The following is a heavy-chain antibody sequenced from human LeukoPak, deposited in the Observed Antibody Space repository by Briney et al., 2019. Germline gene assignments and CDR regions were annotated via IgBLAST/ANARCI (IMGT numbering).Heavy chain of an antibody. CDR2: ILQSGST. Sequence: SETLSLTCSVSGYSISNGYYWGWIRQPPGKGLEWIGSILQSGSTYYNPSLKSRVTISVDTSKNQFSLKLSSVTAADTAFYYCARLRAGQTDYWGQGTLVTVSS. V-gene: IGHV4-38-2*02. D-gene: IGHD6-13*01. J-gene: IGHJ4*02. CDR1: GYSISNGYY. CDR3: ARLRAGQTDY.